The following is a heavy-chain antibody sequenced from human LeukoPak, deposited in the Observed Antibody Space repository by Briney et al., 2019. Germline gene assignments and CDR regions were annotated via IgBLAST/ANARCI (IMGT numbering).Heavy chain of an antibody. D-gene: IGHD3-22*01. V-gene: IGHV4-39*01. CDR3: ARRSSSGYY. CDR1: GGSISSGSYY. Sequence: SQTLSLTCTVSGGSISSGSYYWGWIRQPPGKGLEWIGSIYYSGSTYYNPSLKSRVTISVDTSKNQFSLKLSSVTAADTAVYYCARRSSSGYYWGQGTLVTVSS. J-gene: IGHJ4*02. CDR2: IYYSGST.